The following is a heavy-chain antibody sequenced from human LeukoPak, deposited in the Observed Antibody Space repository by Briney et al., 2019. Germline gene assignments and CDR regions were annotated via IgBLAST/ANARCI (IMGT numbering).Heavy chain of an antibody. Sequence: SETLSLTCTVSGGSISSGGYYWSWIRQPPGKGLEWIGYIYHSGSTYYNPSLKSRVTISVDRSKNQFSLKLSAVTAADTAVYYCARGPNSPSPSPFDYWGQGTLVTVSS. CDR2: IYHSGST. D-gene: IGHD2-21*01. CDR1: GGSISSGGYY. J-gene: IGHJ4*02. V-gene: IGHV4-30-2*01. CDR3: ARGPNSPSPSPFDY.